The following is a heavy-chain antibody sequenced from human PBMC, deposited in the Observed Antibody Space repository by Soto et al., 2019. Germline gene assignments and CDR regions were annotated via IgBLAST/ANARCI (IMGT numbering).Heavy chain of an antibody. D-gene: IGHD1-26*01. Sequence: PGGSLRLSCSAAGFTFSSYAMHWVRQAPGKGLEYVSAISSNGGSTYYADSVKGRFTISRDNSKNTLYLQMSSLRAEDTAVYYCVKIFEATHGMDVWGQGTTVTVSS. V-gene: IGHV3-64D*06. CDR1: GFTFSSYA. CDR3: VKIFEATHGMDV. CDR2: ISSNGGST. J-gene: IGHJ6*02.